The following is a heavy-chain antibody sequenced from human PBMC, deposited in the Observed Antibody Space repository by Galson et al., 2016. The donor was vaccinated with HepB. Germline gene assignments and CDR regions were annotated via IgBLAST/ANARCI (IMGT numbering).Heavy chain of an antibody. CDR1: GFTFSNYV. CDR3: ATTGPRGDDAFDV. V-gene: IGHV3-23*01. D-gene: IGHD1-14*01. Sequence: SLRLSCAATGFTFSNYVMSWVRQAPGKGLEWVAGIHRAGDGITYAGSVKGRFTISRDNFKNTLFLQMNSLTAEDTAIYYCATTGPRGDDAFDVWGHGTLVTVSS. CDR2: IHRAGDGI. J-gene: IGHJ3*01.